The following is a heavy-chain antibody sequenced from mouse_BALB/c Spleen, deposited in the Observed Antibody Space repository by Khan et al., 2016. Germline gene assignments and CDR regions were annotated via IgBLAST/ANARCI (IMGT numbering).Heavy chain of an antibody. CDR1: GYAFTNYL. Sequence: VQLKQSGAELVRPGTSVKVSCKAYGYAFTNYLIEWVKQRPGQGLEWIGVINPGSGGTNYNEKFKGKATLTADKYSSTAYMQLSSLTSDDSAVYYCASYDCNFYAMDYWGQGTSVTVSS. D-gene: IGHD2-3*01. V-gene: IGHV1-54*01. CDR3: ASYDCNFYAMDY. J-gene: IGHJ4*01. CDR2: INPGSGGT.